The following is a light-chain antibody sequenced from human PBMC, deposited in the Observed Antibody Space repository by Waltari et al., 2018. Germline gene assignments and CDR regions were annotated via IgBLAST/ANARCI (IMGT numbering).Light chain of an antibody. CDR3: QTGGHGTWV. J-gene: IGLJ3*02. CDR1: SRHSRNL. Sequence: QLVVTQSPSASAPLGAAVTLTRTLTSRHSRNLVAWSPPRPGKGPRYLMKVNSDGSHIKGDEIPDRFSGSSSGAERYLTISSLQSDDEADYYCQTGGHGTWVFGGGTTLTVL. V-gene: IGLV4-69*01. CDR2: VNSDGSH.